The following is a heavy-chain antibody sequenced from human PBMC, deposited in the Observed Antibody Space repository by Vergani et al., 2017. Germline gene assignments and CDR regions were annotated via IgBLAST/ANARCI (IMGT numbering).Heavy chain of an antibody. CDR1: GGTFSSYA. D-gene: IGHD1-26*01. CDR2: IIPIFGTA. CDR3: ARRYSGIYPFDY. V-gene: IGHV1-69*01. J-gene: IGHJ4*02. Sequence: QVQLVQSGAEVKKPGSSVKVSCKASGGTFSSYAISWVRQAPGKGLEWKGWIIPIFGTANYAKKFQGGVTITADESTSTAYMELSSLRSEDTAVYYCARRYSGIYPFDYGGQGTLVTVSS.